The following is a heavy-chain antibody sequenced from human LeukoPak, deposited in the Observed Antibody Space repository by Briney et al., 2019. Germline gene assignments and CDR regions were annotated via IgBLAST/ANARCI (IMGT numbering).Heavy chain of an antibody. CDR3: ARDRDSSGYNFDY. D-gene: IGHD3-22*01. J-gene: IGHJ4*02. V-gene: IGHV1-69*06. CDR2: IIPIFGTA. Sequence: SVKVPCKASGGTFSSYAISWVRQAPGQGLEWMGGIIPIFGTANYAQKFQGRVTITADKSTSTAYMELSSLRSEDTAVYYCARDRDSSGYNFDYWGQGTLVTVSS. CDR1: GGTFSSYA.